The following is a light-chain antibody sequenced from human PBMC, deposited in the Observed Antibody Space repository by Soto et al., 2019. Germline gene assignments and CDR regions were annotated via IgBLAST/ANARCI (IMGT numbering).Light chain of an antibody. J-gene: IGLJ2*01. V-gene: IGLV1-44*01. CDR3: AAWDDSLVV. Sequence: QSVLTQPPSASGTPGQRVTISCSGSSSNIGSNTVNWYQQLPGTAPKLLIYSNNQRPSGVPDRFSGSKSGTSASLAISGLQSEDEADYYCAAWDDSLVVFGGGTKLPS. CDR2: SNN. CDR1: SSNIGSNT.